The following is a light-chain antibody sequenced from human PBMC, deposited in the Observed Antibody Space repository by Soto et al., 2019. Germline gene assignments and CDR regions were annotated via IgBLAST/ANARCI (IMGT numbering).Light chain of an antibody. CDR3: QHYGYSLPNT. Sequence: EIVLTQSPGILSLSPGESATLSCRASQNINTHFAWYQQKPGQAPTLLIYDASNRATGIPDSFSGSGSGADFTLTISRLEPEDAALSYCQHYGYSLPNTFGQGTKLEIK. V-gene: IGKV3-20*01. J-gene: IGKJ2*01. CDR2: DAS. CDR1: QNINTH.